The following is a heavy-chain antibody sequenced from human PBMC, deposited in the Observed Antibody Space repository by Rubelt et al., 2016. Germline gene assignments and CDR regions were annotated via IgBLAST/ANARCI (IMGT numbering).Heavy chain of an antibody. CDR1: GGSFSGYY. J-gene: IGHJ4*02. V-gene: IGHV4-34*02. CDR3: ARGPGWTIAARPVDY. Sequence: QVQLQQWGAGLLKPSETLSLTCAVYGGSFSGYYWNWIRQPPGKGLEFIGEINHRGRTNYNPSLKSRVTISVDTSKNQFSLSLNSVTAADTAVYYCARGPGWTIAARPVDYWGQGALVTVSS. CDR2: INHRGRT. D-gene: IGHD6-6*01.